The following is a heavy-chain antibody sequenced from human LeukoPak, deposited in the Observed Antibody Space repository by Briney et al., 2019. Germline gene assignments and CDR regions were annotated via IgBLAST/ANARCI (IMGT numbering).Heavy chain of an antibody. J-gene: IGHJ4*02. Sequence: PGGSLRLSCAVSGFTFSDYYMSWIRQAPGKGLEWVSYISSGGSTISHADSVKGRFTISRDNSKNTLYLQMNSLRAEDTAVYYCAKVASVGDSGLDAIDFDYWGQGTLVTVSS. CDR3: AKVASVGDSGLDAIDFDY. D-gene: IGHD5-12*01. CDR2: ISSGGSTI. V-gene: IGHV3-11*01. CDR1: GFTFSDYY.